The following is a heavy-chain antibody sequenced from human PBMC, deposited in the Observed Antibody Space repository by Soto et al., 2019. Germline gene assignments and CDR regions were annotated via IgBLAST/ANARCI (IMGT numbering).Heavy chain of an antibody. J-gene: IGHJ6*02. CDR1: GYSFTSYW. D-gene: IGHD6-25*01. V-gene: IGHV5-51*01. CDR2: IYPGDSDT. Sequence: GESLKISCKGSGYSFTSYWIGWVRQMPGKGLEWMGIIYPGDSDTRYSPSFQGQVTISADKSISTAYLQWSSLKASDTAMYYCARGSSGYQPPENYGMDVWGQGTTVTVSS. CDR3: ARGSSGYQPPENYGMDV.